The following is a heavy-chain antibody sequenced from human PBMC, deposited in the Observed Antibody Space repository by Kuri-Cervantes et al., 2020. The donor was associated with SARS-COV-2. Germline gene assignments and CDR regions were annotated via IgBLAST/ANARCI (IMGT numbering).Heavy chain of an antibody. CDR1: GFTFDDYA. CDR3: ARDKGLGYPFDY. J-gene: IGHJ4*02. Sequence: GGSLRLSCAASGFTFDDYAMHWVRQAPGKGLEWVSSISSSSSYIYYADSVKGRFTISRDNAKNSLYLQMNSLRAEDTAVYYCARDKGLGYPFDYWGQGTLVTSPQ. CDR2: ISSSSSYI. D-gene: IGHD5-18*01. V-gene: IGHV3-21*01.